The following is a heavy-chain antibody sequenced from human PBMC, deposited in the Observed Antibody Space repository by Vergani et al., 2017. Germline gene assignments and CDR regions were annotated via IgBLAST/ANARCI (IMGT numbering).Heavy chain of an antibody. CDR3: AMGYDPLSNYLLF. J-gene: IGHJ4*02. Sequence: VQMVQSGAEMKKPGSSVKVSCRASGGTFDSYAFLWVRQAPGQGLEWMGKYIPSSGTSDHSKKFQDRLTFNADESTTTAYMELRTLRAEDTAVYYCAMGYDPLSNYLLFWGQGTVVTVSP. V-gene: IGHV1-69*13. CDR2: YIPSSGTS. D-gene: IGHD3-10*01. CDR1: GGTFDSYA.